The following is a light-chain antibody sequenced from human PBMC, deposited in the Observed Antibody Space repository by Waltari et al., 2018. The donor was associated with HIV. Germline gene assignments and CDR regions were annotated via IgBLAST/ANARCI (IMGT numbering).Light chain of an antibody. J-gene: IGKJ2*01. CDR1: QSVSTN. Sequence: EIFLTQSPATLSVSPGDSATLSCRASQSVSTNLAWYQFKPGQAPRLLIRAASTRASGVPARFSGSGSGAEFTLAISSLQSEDFALYYCQQYENWPYTFGQGTKVEIK. CDR2: AAS. CDR3: QQYENWPYT. V-gene: IGKV3-15*01.